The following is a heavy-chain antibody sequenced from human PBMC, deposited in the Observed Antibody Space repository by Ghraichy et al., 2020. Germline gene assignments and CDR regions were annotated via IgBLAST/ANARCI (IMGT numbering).Heavy chain of an antibody. CDR2: ITSSSSYI. D-gene: IGHD3-10*01. Sequence: GGSLRLSCAASGFTFRNYSMNWVRQAPGKGLEWVSSITSSSSYIYYADSVKGRFTISRDNAKNSLYLQMNSLRAEDTTVYYCARGVVGSNYNPFDSWVQGTLVTVSS. CDR3: ARGVVGSNYNPFDS. J-gene: IGHJ4*02. V-gene: IGHV3-21*01. CDR1: GFTFRNYS.